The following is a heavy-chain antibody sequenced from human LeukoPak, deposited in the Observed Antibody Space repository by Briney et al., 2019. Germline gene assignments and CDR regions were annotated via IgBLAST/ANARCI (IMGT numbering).Heavy chain of an antibody. V-gene: IGHV1-2*02. Sequence: ASVKVSCKASGYTFTDYYIHWVRQAPGQGLEWMGWINPNSGDTNYAQKFQGRVTMTRDTSISTAYMELSRLRSDDTAVYYCARGVYCSSTSCYGVDYNWFDPWGQGSLVTVSS. J-gene: IGHJ5*02. D-gene: IGHD2-2*01. CDR1: GYTFTDYY. CDR2: INPNSGDT. CDR3: ARGVYCSSTSCYGVDYNWFDP.